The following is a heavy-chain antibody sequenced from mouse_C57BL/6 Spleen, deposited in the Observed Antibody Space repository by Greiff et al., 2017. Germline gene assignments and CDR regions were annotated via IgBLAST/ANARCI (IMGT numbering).Heavy chain of an antibody. CDR2: ISYDGSN. CDR1: GYSITSGYY. V-gene: IGHV3-6*01. Sequence: EVQLVESGPGLVKPSQSLSLTCSVTGYSITSGYYWNWIRQFPGNKLEWMGYISYDGSNNYNPSLKNRISITRDTSKNQFFLKLNSVTTEDTATYYCARGGAYSNPLFDYWGQGTTLTVSS. CDR3: ARGGAYSNPLFDY. D-gene: IGHD2-5*01. J-gene: IGHJ2*01.